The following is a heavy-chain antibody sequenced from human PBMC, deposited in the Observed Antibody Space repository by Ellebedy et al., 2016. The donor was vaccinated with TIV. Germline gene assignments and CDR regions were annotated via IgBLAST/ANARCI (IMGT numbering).Heavy chain of an antibody. CDR2: ITGGVATT. Sequence: GGSLRLXCAASGFTFQNDAMSWVRQPPGKGLEWVSSITGGVATTYYAASVKGRFIIYRDNSKHTLYLQMNTLRGDDTAVYYCASGGLNYFDFWGQGTLLAVSS. V-gene: IGHV3-23*01. D-gene: IGHD4-23*01. CDR3: ASGGLNYFDF. J-gene: IGHJ4*02. CDR1: GFTFQNDA.